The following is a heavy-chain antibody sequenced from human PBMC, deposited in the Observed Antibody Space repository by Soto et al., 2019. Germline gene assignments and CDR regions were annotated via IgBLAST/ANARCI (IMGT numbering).Heavy chain of an antibody. Sequence: EVQLVESGGGLVKPGGSLRLSCAASGFTFRSFTMNWVRQAPGKGLEWVSTISSNSAYIYYTDALRGRFTISRDNAKNALHLQMNSRRAEDTAVYYCPRDASRDSSARGWFDPWGPGTLVTVSS. CDR3: PRDASRDSSARGWFDP. CDR1: GFTFRSFT. V-gene: IGHV3-21*02. CDR2: ISSNSAYI. D-gene: IGHD6-13*01. J-gene: IGHJ5*02.